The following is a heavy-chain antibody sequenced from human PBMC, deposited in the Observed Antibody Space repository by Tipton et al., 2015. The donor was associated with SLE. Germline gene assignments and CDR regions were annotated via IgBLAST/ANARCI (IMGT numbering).Heavy chain of an antibody. Sequence: LRLSCTVSGDSIISSYWSWIRQPPGKGLEWIGYIYYSGTTNYNPSLKSRVTISVDTSKNQVSLKLSSVTAADTAVYYCASARDHWLVYDYRGQVTLVTVSS. CDR3: ASARDHWLVYDY. D-gene: IGHD6-19*01. CDR2: IYYSGTT. J-gene: IGHJ4*02. CDR1: GDSIISSY. V-gene: IGHV4-59*01.